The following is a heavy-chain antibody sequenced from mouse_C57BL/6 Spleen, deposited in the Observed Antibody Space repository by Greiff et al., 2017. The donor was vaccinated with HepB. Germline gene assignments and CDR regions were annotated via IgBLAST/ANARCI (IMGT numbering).Heavy chain of an antibody. Sequence: QVQLKESGPELVKPGASVKISCKASGYAFSSSWMNWVKQRPGKGLEWIGRIYPGDGDTNYNGKFKGKATLTADKSSSTAYMQLSSLTSEDSAVYFCAIGEGMAYWGQGTLVTVSA. CDR1: GYAFSSSW. J-gene: IGHJ3*01. CDR3: AIGEGMAY. V-gene: IGHV1-82*01. CDR2: IYPGDGDT.